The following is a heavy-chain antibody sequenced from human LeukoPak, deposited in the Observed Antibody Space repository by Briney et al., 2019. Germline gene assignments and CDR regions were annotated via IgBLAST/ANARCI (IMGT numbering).Heavy chain of an antibody. Sequence: SQTLSLTCAISGDSVSSNSAAWNWIRQSRSRGLEWLGRTYYRSKWYNDYAVSVKSRITINPDTSKNQFSLQLNSVTPEDTAVYYCARDNYPIAGSFDPWGQGTLVTVSS. J-gene: IGHJ5*02. CDR3: ARDNYPIAGSFDP. V-gene: IGHV6-1*01. D-gene: IGHD6-13*01. CDR1: GDSVSSNSAA. CDR2: TYYRSKWYN.